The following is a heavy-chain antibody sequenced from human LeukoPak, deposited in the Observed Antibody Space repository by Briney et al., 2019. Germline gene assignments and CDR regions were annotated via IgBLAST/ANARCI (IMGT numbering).Heavy chain of an antibody. J-gene: IGHJ4*02. CDR2: IIPIFGTA. D-gene: IGHD1-20*01. Sequence: GASVKVSCKASGGTFSSCAISWVRQAPGQGLEWMGRIIPIFGTANYAQKFQGRVTITTDESTSTAYMELSSLRSEDTAVYYCARGGNNWNDVYTRWGQGTLVTVSS. CDR1: GGTFSSCA. V-gene: IGHV1-69*05. CDR3: ARGGNNWNDVYTR.